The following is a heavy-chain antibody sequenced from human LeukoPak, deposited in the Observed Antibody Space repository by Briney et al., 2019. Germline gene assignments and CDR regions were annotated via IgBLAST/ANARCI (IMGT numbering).Heavy chain of an antibody. CDR1: GYTFTGYY. Sequence: GASVKVSCKASGYTFTGYYMHWVRQAPGQGLEWMGWINPNSGGTNYAQKFQGRVTMTRDTSISTAYMELSRLRSDDTAVYYCARADQGTMAVAGTFGYWGQGTLVTVSS. V-gene: IGHV1-2*02. J-gene: IGHJ4*02. CDR3: ARADQGTMAVAGTFGY. D-gene: IGHD6-19*01. CDR2: INPNSGGT.